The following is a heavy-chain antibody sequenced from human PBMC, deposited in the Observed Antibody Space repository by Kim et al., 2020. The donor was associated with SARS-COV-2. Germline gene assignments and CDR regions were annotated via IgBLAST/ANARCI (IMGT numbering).Heavy chain of an antibody. J-gene: IGHJ6*02. V-gene: IGHV1-2*02. D-gene: IGHD3-10*01. CDR3: ARDLIQWFGELLSSYGMDV. CDR2: INPNSGGT. Sequence: ASVKVSCKASGYTFTGYYMHWVRQAPGQGLEWMGWINPNSGGTNYAQKFQGRVTMTRDTSISTAYMELSRLRSDDTAVYYWARDLIQWFGELLSSYGMDVWGQGTTVTVSS. CDR1: GYTFTGYY.